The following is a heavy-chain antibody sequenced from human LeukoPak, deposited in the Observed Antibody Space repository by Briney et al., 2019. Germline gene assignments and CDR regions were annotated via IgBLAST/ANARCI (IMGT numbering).Heavy chain of an antibody. CDR2: IYYKGNT. Sequence: SETLSLTCTVSGGSISSGGYYWRWIRQDPGKGLEWIGYIYYKGNTYYNPSLKSRVTISVDTSKNQFSLKLSSVTAADTAVYYCARGPGYGDYPWGFDYWGQGTLVTVSS. CDR3: ARGPGYGDYPWGFDY. CDR1: GGSISSGGYY. J-gene: IGHJ4*02. V-gene: IGHV4-31*03. D-gene: IGHD4-17*01.